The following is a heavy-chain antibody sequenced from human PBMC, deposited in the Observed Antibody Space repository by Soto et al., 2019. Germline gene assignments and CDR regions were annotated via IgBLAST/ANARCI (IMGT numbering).Heavy chain of an antibody. CDR2: MNPNSGNT. D-gene: IGHD3-22*01. CDR1: GYTFTSYD. J-gene: IGHJ4*02. Sequence: ASVKVSCKASGYTFTSYDINWVRQATGQGLEWMGWMNPNSGNTGYAQKFQGRVTMTRNTSISTAYIVLSSLRSEDTAMYYCARGRHYYDSSGYHDFDYWGQGTLVTVSS. V-gene: IGHV1-8*01. CDR3: ARGRHYYDSSGYHDFDY.